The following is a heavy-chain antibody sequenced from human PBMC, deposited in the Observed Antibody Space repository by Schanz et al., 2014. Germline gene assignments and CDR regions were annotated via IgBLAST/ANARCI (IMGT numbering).Heavy chain of an antibody. CDR1: GFPFSDYF. V-gene: IGHV3-11*01. CDR2: IGNGGVTI. Sequence: QVQLVASGGGLVKPGGSLRLSCTASGFPFSDYFMAWIRQPPGRGLEWVSYIGNGGVTIYYADSVKGRFTISRDNSKNSLYLQMNSLRAEDTAVYYCAKSLESCPGGRCSRGYFDYWGQGTLVTVSS. CDR3: AKSLESCPGGRCSRGYFDY. D-gene: IGHD2-8*02. J-gene: IGHJ4*02.